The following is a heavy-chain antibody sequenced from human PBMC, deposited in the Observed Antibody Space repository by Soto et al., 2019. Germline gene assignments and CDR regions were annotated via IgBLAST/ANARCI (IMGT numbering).Heavy chain of an antibody. D-gene: IGHD5-12*01. Sequence: QVQLVQSGSEVKKPGASVQVSCKASGYTFTDYYMHWVRQAPGQGLEWMGWMNPYSGGTKFAQKFQGRVTMTRDTSISIAYMELSRLRYDDTAVYYCARGGNSGYYYEWGQGTLVTVSS. CDR2: MNPYSGGT. CDR1: GYTFTDYY. V-gene: IGHV1-2*02. J-gene: IGHJ4*02. CDR3: ARGGNSGYYYE.